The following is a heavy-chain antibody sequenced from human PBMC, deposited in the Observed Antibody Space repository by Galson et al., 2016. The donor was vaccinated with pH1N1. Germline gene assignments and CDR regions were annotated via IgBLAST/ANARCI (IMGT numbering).Heavy chain of an antibody. CDR3: AKGNESRPSTLAY. CDR1: GFIVSSTY. J-gene: IGHJ4*02. CDR2: IYSSGYT. Sequence: SLRLSCAASGFIVSSTYMTWVRQAPGKGLESVLVIYSSGYTYYADSVRGRFTISRDNSKNRLYLQMNSLRAEDTAMYYCAKGNESRPSTLAYRGQGTLVTVSS. D-gene: IGHD1-1*01. V-gene: IGHV3-53*01.